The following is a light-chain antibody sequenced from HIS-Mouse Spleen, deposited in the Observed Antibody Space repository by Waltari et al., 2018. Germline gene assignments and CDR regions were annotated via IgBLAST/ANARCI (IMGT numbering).Light chain of an antibody. Sequence: DIQMTQSPSSLSASVGDRVTITCQESQDISNYLNWYQQKPGKAPKPLIYDASNLETGVPSRFSESGSGTYFTFTISSLQPEDIATYYCQQYDNLPYTFGQGTKLEIK. CDR3: QQYDNLPYT. V-gene: IGKV1-33*01. CDR2: DAS. J-gene: IGKJ2*01. CDR1: QDISNY.